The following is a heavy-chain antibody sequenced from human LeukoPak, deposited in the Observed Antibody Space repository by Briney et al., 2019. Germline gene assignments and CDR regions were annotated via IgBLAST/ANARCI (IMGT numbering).Heavy chain of an antibody. Sequence: GASVKVSCKVSGYTLTELSMHWVRQAPGKGLEWMGGFDPEDGETIYAQKFQGRVTMTEDTSTDTAYMELSSLRSEDTAVYYCARDFRVGSGYDYNYFDYWGQGTLVTVSS. V-gene: IGHV1-24*01. CDR1: GYTLTELS. J-gene: IGHJ4*02. CDR3: ARDFRVGSGYDYNYFDY. CDR2: FDPEDGET. D-gene: IGHD5-12*01.